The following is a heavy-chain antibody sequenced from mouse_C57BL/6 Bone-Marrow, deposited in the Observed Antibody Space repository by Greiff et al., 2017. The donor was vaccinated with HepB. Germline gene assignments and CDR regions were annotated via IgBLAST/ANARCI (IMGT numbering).Heavy chain of an antibody. J-gene: IGHJ2*01. V-gene: IGHV1-26*01. CDR3: ARKGAYYSNYEYFDY. CDR1: GYTFTDYY. Sequence: EVQLQQSGPELVKPGASVKIPCKASGYTFTDYYMNWVKQSHGKSLEWIGDINPNNGGTSYNQKFKGKATLTVDKSSSTAYMELRSLTSEDSAVYYCARKGAYYSNYEYFDYWGQGTTLTVSS. CDR2: INPNNGGT. D-gene: IGHD2-5*01.